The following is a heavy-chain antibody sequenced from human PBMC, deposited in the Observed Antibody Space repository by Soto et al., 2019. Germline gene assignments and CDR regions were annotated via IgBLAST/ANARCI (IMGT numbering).Heavy chain of an antibody. CDR1: GYPFTSYG. J-gene: IGHJ5*02. V-gene: IGHV1-18*01. CDR2: ISAYNGNT. Sequence: XSVKVSCQASGYPFTSYGSSWVRQAPGQGLEWMGWISAYNGNTNYAQKLQGRVTMTTDTSTSTAYMELRSLRSDDTAVYYCARDFYDILTGPGGWFDPWGQRTLVTVSS. D-gene: IGHD3-9*01. CDR3: ARDFYDILTGPGGWFDP.